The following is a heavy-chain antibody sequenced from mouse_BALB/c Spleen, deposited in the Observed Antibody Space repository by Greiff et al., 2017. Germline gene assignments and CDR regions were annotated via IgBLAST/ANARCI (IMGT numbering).Heavy chain of an antibody. CDR2: INPSNGGT. D-gene: IGHD2-2*01. J-gene: IGHJ3*01. CDR1: GYTFTSYY. Sequence: QVQLQQSGAELVKPGASVTLSCKASGYTFTSYYMYWVKQRPGQGLEWIGEINPSNGGTNFNEKFKSKATLTVDKSSSTAYMQLSSLTSEDSAVYYCTRSYYGYDVTFAYWGQGTLVTVSA. CDR3: TRSYYGYDVTFAY. V-gene: IGHV1S81*02.